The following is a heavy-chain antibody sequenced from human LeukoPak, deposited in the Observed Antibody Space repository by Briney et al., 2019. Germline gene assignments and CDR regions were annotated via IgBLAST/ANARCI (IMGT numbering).Heavy chain of an antibody. J-gene: IGHJ5*02. CDR1: GFTFSSYS. CDR3: VRSTVVSP. D-gene: IGHD4-23*01. CDR2: ISSSSSTI. Sequence: GGSLRLSCAASGFTFSSYSMNWVRQAPGKGLEWVSYISSSSSTIYYADSVKGRFTISRDNAKNSLYLQMISLRDEDTAVYYCVRSTVVSPWGQGTLVTVSS. V-gene: IGHV3-48*02.